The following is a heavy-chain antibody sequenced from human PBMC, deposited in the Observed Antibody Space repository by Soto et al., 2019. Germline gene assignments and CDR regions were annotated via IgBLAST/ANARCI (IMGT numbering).Heavy chain of an antibody. J-gene: IGHJ4*02. CDR1: GGSFSGYY. V-gene: IGHV4-34*01. Sequence: PSENLSLTCAVYGGSFSGYYWTWIRQPPGTGLEWIGEIKHSGSTNYNPSLKSRVTISVDTSKNQFSLKLTSVTAADTAVYYCARDKITDLFDYWGQGTLVTVSS. CDR3: ARDKITDLFDY. CDR2: IKHSGST. D-gene: IGHD3-10*01.